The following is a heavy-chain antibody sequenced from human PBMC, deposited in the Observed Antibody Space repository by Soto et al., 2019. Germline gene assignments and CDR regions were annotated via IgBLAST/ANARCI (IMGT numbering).Heavy chain of an antibody. CDR3: ARAAQSWVNDF. CDR1: GFTFSNSW. CDR2: INDDGTST. V-gene: IGHV3-74*01. J-gene: IGHJ4*02. D-gene: IGHD6-6*01. Sequence: GGSLRLSCAASGFTFSNSWMYWVRQAPGKGLVWVSRINDDGTSTTYADSVKGRFTISRDNARNTLYLQMNSLRAADTAVYYCARAAQSWVNDFWGQGTLVTVSS.